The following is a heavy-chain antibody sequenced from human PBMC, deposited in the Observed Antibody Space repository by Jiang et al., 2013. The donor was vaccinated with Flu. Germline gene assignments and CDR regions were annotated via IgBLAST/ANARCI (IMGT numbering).Heavy chain of an antibody. Sequence: FGTANYAQRFQGRVTFTADESTRTAYMELSSLRSEDTAVYYCARAWPRISMVRGVTIDYFDYWGQGTRVTVSS. CDR2: FGTA. CDR3: ARAWPRISMVRGVTIDYFDY. V-gene: IGHV1-69*01. J-gene: IGHJ4*02. D-gene: IGHD3-10*01.